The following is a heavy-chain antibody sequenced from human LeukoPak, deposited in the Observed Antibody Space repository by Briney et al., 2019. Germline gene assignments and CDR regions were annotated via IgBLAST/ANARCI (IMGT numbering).Heavy chain of an antibody. V-gene: IGHV4-59*01. D-gene: IGHD3-3*01. J-gene: IGHJ4*02. CDR1: GGSISSYY. Sequence: SETLSLTCTVSGGSISSYYWSWIRQPPGKGLEWIGYIYYRGSTNYNPSLKSRVTISVDTSKNQFSLKLSSVTAADTAVYYCARVAPPYYDFWSGYYTLGYFDYWGQGTLVTVSS. CDR2: IYYRGST. CDR3: ARVAPPYYDFWSGYYTLGYFDY.